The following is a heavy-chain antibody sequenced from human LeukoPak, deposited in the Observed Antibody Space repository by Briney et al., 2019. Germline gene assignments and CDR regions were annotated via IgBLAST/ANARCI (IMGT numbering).Heavy chain of an antibody. J-gene: IGHJ4*02. V-gene: IGHV4-61*02. D-gene: IGHD1-26*01. CDR2: IYTSGTT. CDR1: GGSISSGTYY. Sequence: SETLSLTCTVSGGSISSGTYYWSWIRQAAGKGLEWIGRIYTSGTTNYNPSLKSRVTISVDTSKNQFSLKLSSVTAADTAVYYCASLYSGSYSCDYWGQGTLVTVSS. CDR3: ASLYSGSYSCDY.